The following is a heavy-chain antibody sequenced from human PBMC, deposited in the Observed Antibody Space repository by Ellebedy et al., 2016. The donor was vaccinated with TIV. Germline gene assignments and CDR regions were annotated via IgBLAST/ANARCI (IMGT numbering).Heavy chain of an antibody. Sequence: MPGGSLRLSCTVSGGSIRSSSHYWSWIRQPPGKGLEWIGEINHSGSTNYNPSLKSRVTISVDTSKNQFSLKLSSVTAADTAVYYCARGPDDYVWGSYRGTLDYWGQGTLVTVSS. V-gene: IGHV4-39*07. D-gene: IGHD3-16*02. CDR1: GGSIRSSSHY. CDR2: INHSGST. J-gene: IGHJ4*02. CDR3: ARGPDDYVWGSYRGTLDY.